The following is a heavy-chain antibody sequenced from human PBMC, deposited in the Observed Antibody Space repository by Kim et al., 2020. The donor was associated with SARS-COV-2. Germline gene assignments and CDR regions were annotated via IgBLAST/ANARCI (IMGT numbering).Heavy chain of an antibody. J-gene: IGHJ4*01. D-gene: IGHD3-10*01. CDR2: IRNEASSYST. CDR1: GFTFSDYA. CDR3: LRPDTGRGE. Sequence: GGSLRLSCAASGFTFSDYAMDWARQAPGKGLEWLGRIRNEASSYSTEYATSVKARFTISRDDSKSSLFLQMDRLTTEDTAMYYCLRPDTGRGEWGHGTL. V-gene: IGHV3-72*01.